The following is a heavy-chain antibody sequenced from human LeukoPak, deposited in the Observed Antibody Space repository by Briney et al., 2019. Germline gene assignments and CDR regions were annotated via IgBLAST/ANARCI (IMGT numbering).Heavy chain of an antibody. Sequence: ASVKVSCKASGYTFTSCYMHWVRQAPGQGLEWMGIINPGGGTTTYAQKFQGRVTMTRDTSTSTVYVELSSLRSEDTAVYYCARSLHRRGYSYGDYWGQGTLVTVSS. CDR2: INPGGGTT. J-gene: IGHJ4*02. D-gene: IGHD5-18*01. CDR1: GYTFTSCY. CDR3: ARSLHRRGYSYGDY. V-gene: IGHV1-46*01.